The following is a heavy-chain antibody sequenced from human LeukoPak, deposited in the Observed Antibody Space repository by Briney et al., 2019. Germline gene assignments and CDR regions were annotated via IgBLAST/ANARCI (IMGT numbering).Heavy chain of an antibody. CDR2: INWNGGST. D-gene: IGHD5-18*01. V-gene: IGHV3-20*04. Sequence: GGSLRLSCAASGFAFDEYGMSWVRQAPGKGLEWVSGINWNGGSTGYADPVKGRFTISRDNAKNSLYLQMNSLRAEDTALYYCARDKGDTLNYYYYYYMDVWGKGTTVTVSS. J-gene: IGHJ6*03. CDR1: GFAFDEYG. CDR3: ARDKGDTLNYYYYYYMDV.